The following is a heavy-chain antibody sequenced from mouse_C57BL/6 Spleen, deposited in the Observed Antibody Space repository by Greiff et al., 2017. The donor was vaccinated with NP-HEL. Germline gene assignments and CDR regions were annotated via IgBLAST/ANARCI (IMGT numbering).Heavy chain of an antibody. CDR2: IWSGGST. Sequence: VQLQQSGPGLVQPSQRLSITCTVSGFSLTSYGVHWVRQSPGKGLEWLGVIWSGGSTDYNAAFISRLSISKDNSKSQVFFKMNSLQADDTAIYYCARKRYYGSEDYYAMDYWGQGTSVTVSS. CDR3: ARKRYYGSEDYYAMDY. V-gene: IGHV2-2*01. J-gene: IGHJ4*01. D-gene: IGHD1-1*01. CDR1: GFSLTSYG.